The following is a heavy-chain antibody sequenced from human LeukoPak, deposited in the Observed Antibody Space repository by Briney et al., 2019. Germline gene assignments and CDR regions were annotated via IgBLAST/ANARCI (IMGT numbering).Heavy chain of an antibody. CDR2: IYSGGST. J-gene: IGHJ4*02. CDR3: ARGAVAVAVPFDY. Sequence: GGSLRLSCAASGFTVSSNYMSWVRQAPGKGLEWVSVIYSGGSTYYADSVKGRFTISRDNSKNTLYPQMNSLRAEDTAVYYCARGAVAVAVPFDYWGQGTLVTVSS. V-gene: IGHV3-53*01. CDR1: GFTVSSNY. D-gene: IGHD6-19*01.